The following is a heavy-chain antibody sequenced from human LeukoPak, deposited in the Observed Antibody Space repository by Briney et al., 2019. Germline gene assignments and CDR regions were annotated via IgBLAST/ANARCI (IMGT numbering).Heavy chain of an antibody. Sequence: ASVKVSCKASGYTFTDYYMHWVRQAPGQGLEWMGWINPNSGGTDYAQKFQGRVTITRDTSISTAYMEMSRLRSDDTAVYYWATDYGDYESGYWGQGTLVTVSS. CDR3: ATDYGDYESGY. V-gene: IGHV1-2*02. J-gene: IGHJ4*02. CDR1: GYTFTDYY. D-gene: IGHD4-17*01. CDR2: INPNSGGT.